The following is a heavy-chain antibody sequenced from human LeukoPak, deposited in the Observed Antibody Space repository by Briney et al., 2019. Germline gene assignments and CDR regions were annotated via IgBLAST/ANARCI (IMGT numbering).Heavy chain of an antibody. CDR3: AKVVGATLFAFDI. J-gene: IGHJ3*02. Sequence: GGSLRLSCAASGFTFSSYAMHWVRQAPGKGLEWVAVISYDGSNKYYADSVKGRFTISRDNSKNTLYLQMNSLRAEDTAVYYCAKVVGATLFAFDIWGQGTMVTVSS. D-gene: IGHD1-26*01. CDR1: GFTFSSYA. CDR2: ISYDGSNK. V-gene: IGHV3-30-3*01.